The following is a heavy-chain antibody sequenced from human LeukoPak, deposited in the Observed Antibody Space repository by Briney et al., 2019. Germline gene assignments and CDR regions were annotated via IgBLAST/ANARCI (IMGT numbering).Heavy chain of an antibody. V-gene: IGHV2-5*01. CDR2: IYWNDDK. D-gene: IGHD6-19*01. J-gene: IGHJ5*02. CDR3: AHRRIAVGGMFNWFDP. Sequence: SGPTLVNPTQTLTLTCTFSGFSLSTSGVGVGWIRQSPGKALEWLAAIYWNDDKQYRPSLRSRPTITKDTSKNQVVLTMTNMDPVDTATYYCAHRRIAVGGMFNWFDPWGQGTLVTVSS. CDR1: GFSLSTSGVG.